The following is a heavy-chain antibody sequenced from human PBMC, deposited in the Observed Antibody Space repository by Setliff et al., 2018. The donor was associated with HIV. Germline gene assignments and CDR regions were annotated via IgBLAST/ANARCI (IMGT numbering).Heavy chain of an antibody. V-gene: IGHV3-48*03. CDR2: ITGSGDTI. D-gene: IGHD6-19*01. CDR3: AREATPRHSSGWVYFDY. Sequence: GGSLRLSCAASGFTFSNYEMSWVRQAPGKGPAWVSYITGSGDTIYYAGSVKGRFTMSRDNAKDSVYLQMNTLRVEDTAVYYCAREATPRHSSGWVYFDYWGQGMMVTVSS. J-gene: IGHJ4*02. CDR1: GFTFSNYE.